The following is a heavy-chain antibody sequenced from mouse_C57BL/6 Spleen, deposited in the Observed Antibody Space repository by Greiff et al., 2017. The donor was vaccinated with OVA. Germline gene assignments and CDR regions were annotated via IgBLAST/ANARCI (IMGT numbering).Heavy chain of an antibody. CDR2: IHPNSGST. CDR1: GYTFTSYW. Sequence: QVHVKQPGAGLVKPGASVKLSCKASGYTFTSYWMHWVKQRPGQGLEWIGMIHPNSGSTNYNEKFKSKATLTVDKSSSTAYMQLSSLTSEDSAVYYCVAYSNYGYFDVWGTGTTVTVSS. D-gene: IGHD2-5*01. J-gene: IGHJ1*03. CDR3: VAYSNYGYFDV. V-gene: IGHV1-64*01.